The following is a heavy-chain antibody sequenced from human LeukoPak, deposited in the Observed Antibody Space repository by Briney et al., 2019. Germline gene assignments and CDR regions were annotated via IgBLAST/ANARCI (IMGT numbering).Heavy chain of an antibody. CDR1: GYSINNAHY. CDR2: ISQSGIA. CDR3: ARASVEHSIVAGDYFDY. V-gene: IGHV4-38-2*01. D-gene: IGHD2-15*01. Sequence: PAETLSLTCAVSGYSINNAHYWAWIRQPPGKGLEWIGNISQSGIASYNPSLKSRVTISLDTSKNHFSLNLRSVTAADTAVYFCARASVEHSIVAGDYFDYWGQGTLVTFSS. J-gene: IGHJ4*02.